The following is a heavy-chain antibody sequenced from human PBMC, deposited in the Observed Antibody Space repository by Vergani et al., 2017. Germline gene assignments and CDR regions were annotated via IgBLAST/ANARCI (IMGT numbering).Heavy chain of an antibody. J-gene: IGHJ3*01. CDR1: GFSFPGYA. Sequence: EVQLLESGGGLVQPGGSLRLSCEASGFSFPGYAMSWVRQAPGKGLEWVSSVSGSRATPYYADSVKGRFIISRDNSKNTLHLQMNSLRADDTAVYFCTKGSVYYHDSAGHGYDPYTGFDLWGQGTLVTVSS. D-gene: IGHD5-12*01. CDR2: VSGSRATP. V-gene: IGHV3-23*01. CDR3: TKGSVYYHDSAGHGYDPYTGFDL.